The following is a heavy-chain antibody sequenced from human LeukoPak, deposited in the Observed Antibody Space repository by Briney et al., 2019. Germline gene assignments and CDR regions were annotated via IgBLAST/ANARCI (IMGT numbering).Heavy chain of an antibody. J-gene: IGHJ3*02. CDR2: INPNSGGT. CDR3: ASVGYYDFWSGYSRDAFDM. D-gene: IGHD3-3*01. CDR1: GYTFTAYY. V-gene: IGHV1-2*02. Sequence: ASVKVSCKASGYTFTAYYMHWVRQAPAQGLEWMGWINPNSGGTNYAQKFQGRVTMTRDTSISTAYMELSRLRSDDTAVYYCASVGYYDFWSGYSRDAFDMWGQGTMVTVSS.